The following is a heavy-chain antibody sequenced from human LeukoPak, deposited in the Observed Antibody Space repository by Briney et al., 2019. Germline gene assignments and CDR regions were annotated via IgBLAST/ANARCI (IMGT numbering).Heavy chain of an antibody. V-gene: IGHV4-59*12. D-gene: IGHD3-10*01. CDR3: ARDFPSGSYYPNNFDY. J-gene: IGHJ4*02. Sequence: SETLSLTCTVSGGSLSSYYWSWIRQPPGKGLEWIGYIHYSGSTNYNPSLKSRVTISVDKPKNQFSLKLSSVTAADTAVYYCARDFPSGSYYPNNFDYWGQGTLVTVSS. CDR1: GGSLSSYY. CDR2: IHYSGST.